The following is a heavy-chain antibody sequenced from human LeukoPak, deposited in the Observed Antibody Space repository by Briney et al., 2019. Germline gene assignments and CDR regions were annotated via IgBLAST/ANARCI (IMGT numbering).Heavy chain of an antibody. D-gene: IGHD7-27*01. CDR3: GRYLLGNPSY. CDR2: INYNSGGT. V-gene: IGHV1-2*02. CDR1: RYTSTGYY. Sequence: SPNLSCKPSRYTSTGYYIHCGPQAPGQGLEGMGGINYNSGGTKYGEKFQGSVTKNKDTSIRRAYMEASRLRSDDTAMYYCGRYLLGNPSYWGQGTLVTVSS. J-gene: IGHJ4*02.